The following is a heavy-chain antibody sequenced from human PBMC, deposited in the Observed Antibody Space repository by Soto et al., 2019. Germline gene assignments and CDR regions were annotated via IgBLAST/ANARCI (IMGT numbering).Heavy chain of an antibody. J-gene: IGHJ5*02. V-gene: IGHV3-23*01. CDR1: GFTLSSYA. D-gene: IGHD4-17*01. CDR2: FSGTGGYT. Sequence: SCAASGFTLSSYAMSWVRQAPGKGLEWVSTFSGTGGYTYYADSVKGRFTISRDDSKNTLFLHMNSLRAADTAVYYCARGQRALITYGPFDPWGQGTLVTVSS. CDR3: ARGQRALITYGPFDP.